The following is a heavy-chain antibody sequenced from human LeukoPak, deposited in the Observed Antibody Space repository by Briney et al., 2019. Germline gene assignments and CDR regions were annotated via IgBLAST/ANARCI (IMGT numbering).Heavy chain of an antibody. CDR1: GFTFSNAW. V-gene: IGHV3-15*01. J-gene: IGHJ3*02. CDR3: TTEFPPLSDSNSYDAFGI. D-gene: IGHD4-11*01. Sequence: GGSLRLSCAASGFTFSNAWMSWVRQAPGKGLEWVGRIKGKTDGGTTDYAAPEKGRFIISRDDSKNTLSLQMNSLKTEDTAVYYCTTEFPPLSDSNSYDAFGIWGQGTMVTVSS. CDR2: IKGKTDGGTT.